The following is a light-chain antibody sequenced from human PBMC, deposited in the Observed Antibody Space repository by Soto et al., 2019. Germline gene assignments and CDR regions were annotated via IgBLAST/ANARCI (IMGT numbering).Light chain of an antibody. J-gene: IGLJ3*02. Sequence: SYELTQPPSVSVAPGQTARIACGGNNIGSKSVHWYQQKPGQAPVVVVYDDSDRPSGIPERFSGSNSGNTATLTINKVEAGDEADYYCQVCDSTSELWVFGGGTQLTVL. CDR2: DDS. V-gene: IGLV3-21*02. CDR3: QVCDSTSELWV. CDR1: NIGSKS.